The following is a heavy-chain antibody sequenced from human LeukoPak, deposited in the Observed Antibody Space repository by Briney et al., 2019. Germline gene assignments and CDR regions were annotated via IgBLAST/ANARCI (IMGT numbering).Heavy chain of an antibody. V-gene: IGHV1-18*01. CDR1: GYTFTSYG. D-gene: IGHD3-22*01. CDR3: ARDYYDSSGYDYYYYYGMDV. J-gene: IGHJ6*02. Sequence: ASVTVSFTASGYTFTSYGISWVRQAPGQGLEWMGWISAYNGNTNYAQKLQGRVTMTTDTSTSTAYMELRSLRSDDTAVYYCARDYYDSSGYDYYYYYGMDVWGQGTTVTVSS. CDR2: ISAYNGNT.